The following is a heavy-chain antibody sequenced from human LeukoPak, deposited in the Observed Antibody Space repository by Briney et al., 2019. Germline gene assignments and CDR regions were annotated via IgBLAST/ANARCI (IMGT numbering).Heavy chain of an antibody. CDR3: ARAGYCSSTSRLSPFDY. CDR1: GFTFSSYA. CDR2: ISYDGSNK. D-gene: IGHD2-2*01. Sequence: GGSLRLSCAASGFTFSSYAMHWVRQAPGKGLEWVAVISYDGSNKYYADSVKGRFTISRDNSKNTLYLQMNSLRAEDTAVYYCARAGYCSSTSRLSPFDYWGQGTLVTVSS. J-gene: IGHJ4*02. V-gene: IGHV3-30*04.